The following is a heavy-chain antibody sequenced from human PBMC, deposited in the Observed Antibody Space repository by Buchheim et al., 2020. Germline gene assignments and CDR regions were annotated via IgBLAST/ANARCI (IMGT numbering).Heavy chain of an antibody. D-gene: IGHD3-3*01. V-gene: IGHV4-4*02. CDR3: ARQPAIFGVLHEDNWFDP. J-gene: IGHJ5*02. Sequence: QVQLQESGPGLVKPSGTLSLTCAVSGGSISSSNWWSWVRQPPGKGLEWVGSMSQSGRTYYNPSLQSRISISADTSKSQFSLKLNSVIAADTAVYYCARQPAIFGVLHEDNWFDPWGQGTL. CDR1: GGSISSSNW. CDR2: MSQSGRT.